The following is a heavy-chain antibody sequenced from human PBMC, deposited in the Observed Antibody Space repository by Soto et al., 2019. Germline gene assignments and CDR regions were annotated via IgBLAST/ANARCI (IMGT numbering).Heavy chain of an antibody. J-gene: IGHJ6*03. D-gene: IGHD3-10*01. CDR1: GGSFSGYY. CDR3: AREALRYYYGSGSYYHKPYYYYMDV. Sequence: LSLTCAVYGGSFSGYYWSWIRQPPGKGLEWIGEINHSGSTNYNPSLKSRVTISVDTSKNQFSLKLSSVTAADTAVYYCAREALRYYYGSGSYYHKPYYYYMDVWGKGTTVTVSS. V-gene: IGHV4-34*01. CDR2: INHSGST.